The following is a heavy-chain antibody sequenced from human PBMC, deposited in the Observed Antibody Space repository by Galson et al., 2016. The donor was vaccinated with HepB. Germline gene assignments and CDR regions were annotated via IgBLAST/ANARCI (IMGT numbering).Heavy chain of an antibody. J-gene: IGHJ3*02. V-gene: IGHV1-3*04. CDR1: GYSFTVFS. Sequence: SVKVSCKAYGYSFTVFSLHWLRQAPGQRLEWMEWIRTDIGETRSSQKFQGRVTLSMDTSANTAYMELSSLTSEDTSLYYCARDLDTVYSGSSHIGVAAFVIWGQGTTVTVS. CDR3: ARDLDTVYSGSSHIGVAAFVI. D-gene: IGHD5-12*01. CDR2: IRTDIGET.